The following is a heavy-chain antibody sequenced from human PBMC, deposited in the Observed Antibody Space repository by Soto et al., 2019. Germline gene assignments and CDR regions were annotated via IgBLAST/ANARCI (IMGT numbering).Heavy chain of an antibody. V-gene: IGHV1-3*01. CDR2: INAGNGNT. CDR3: ARGHLAVVPVASWFYYMDV. Sequence: GASVKVSWKASGYTFSNYAVHWVRQAPGQRLEWMGWINAGNGNTRYSQKFQGRVTISRDTSARTVYMELNGLRSEDTAVYFCARGHLAVVPVASWFYYMDVWGNGTTVTVSS. D-gene: IGHD2-2*01. CDR1: GYTFSNYA. J-gene: IGHJ6*03.